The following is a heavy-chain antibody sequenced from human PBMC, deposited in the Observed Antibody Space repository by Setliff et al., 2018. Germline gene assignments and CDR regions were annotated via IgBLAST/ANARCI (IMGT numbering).Heavy chain of an antibody. CDR1: GGSISSSSHN. Sequence: TSETLSLTCTVSGGSISSSSHNWGWDRQPPGKGREWIGSVYYTSSTYHNPSLKIRVTMSVDTSKRQFSLKLGSATAAATAVYYCARDQWVRSPPLYDSYSMDVWGQGTTVTVSS. J-gene: IGHJ6*02. CDR3: ARDQWVRSPPLYDSYSMDV. V-gene: IGHV4-39*07. D-gene: IGHD5-12*01. CDR2: VYYTSST.